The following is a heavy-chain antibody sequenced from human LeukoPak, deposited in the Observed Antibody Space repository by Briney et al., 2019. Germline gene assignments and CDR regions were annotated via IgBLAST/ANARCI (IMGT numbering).Heavy chain of an antibody. CDR2: INPNSGGT. CDR3: ARRSNYYDSSIGY. D-gene: IGHD3-22*01. J-gene: IGHJ4*02. Sequence: EASVKVSCKASGHTFTGYYMHWVRQAPGQGLEWMGWINPNSGGTNYAQKFQGRVTMTRDTSISTAYMELSRLRSDDTAVYYCARRSNYYDSSIGYWGQGTLVTVSS. V-gene: IGHV1-2*02. CDR1: GHTFTGYY.